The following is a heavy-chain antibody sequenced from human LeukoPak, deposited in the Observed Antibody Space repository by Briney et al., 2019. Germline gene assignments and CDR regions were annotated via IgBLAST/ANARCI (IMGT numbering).Heavy chain of an antibody. V-gene: IGHV3-53*01. CDR1: GFSVSSNY. CDR2: IYSGGST. Sequence: GWSLRLSCAASGFSVSSNYMSWVRQAPGKGLEWVSVIYSGGSTYYAGSVKGRFTTSRDNSKNTLYLQMNSLRAEDTAVYYCARFGGNRPWYFDLWGRGTLVTVSS. D-gene: IGHD4-23*01. CDR3: ARFGGNRPWYFDL. J-gene: IGHJ2*01.